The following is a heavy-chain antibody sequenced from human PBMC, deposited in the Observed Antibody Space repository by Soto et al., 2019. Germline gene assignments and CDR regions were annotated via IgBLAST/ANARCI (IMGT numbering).Heavy chain of an antibody. CDR3: ARLHTDESDGPGAQLIYAENGMDV. J-gene: IGHJ6*02. D-gene: IGHD1-1*01. Sequence: GESLKISCKGSGYSFTSCWITWVRQMPGKGLEWMGRIDPSDSYTNYSPSFQGHVTFSADKSISTAYLQWSSLKASDTAMSYCARLHTDESDGPGAQLIYAENGMDVWGQGTTVTDSS. CDR1: GYSFTSCW. V-gene: IGHV5-10-1*01. CDR2: IDPSDSYT.